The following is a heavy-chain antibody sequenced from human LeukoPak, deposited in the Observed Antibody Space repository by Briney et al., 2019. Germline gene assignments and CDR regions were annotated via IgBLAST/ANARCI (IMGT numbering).Heavy chain of an antibody. CDR2: ISDTGGRT. CDR3: AKGGQDFDFWRFDL. V-gene: IGHV3-23*01. Sequence: GGSLRLSCAASGFSFSDSAVSWVRHSPGEGLQWVSSISDTGGRTYYADSVKGRFTITRDNSKNTVNLQMNSLGAGDTARYYCAKGGQDFDFWRFDLRGQGILVIVSS. J-gene: IGHJ5*02. CDR1: GFSFSDSA. D-gene: IGHD3-3*01.